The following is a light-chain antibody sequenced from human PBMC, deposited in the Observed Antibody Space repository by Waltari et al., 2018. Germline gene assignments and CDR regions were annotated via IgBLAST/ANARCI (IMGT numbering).Light chain of an antibody. V-gene: IGKV3-15*01. CDR2: GAS. CDR3: HQFKNWPQT. CDR1: QSVRST. Sequence: ETLMTHSQGNLSVSPGERAALSCRASQSVRSTIARYQQKPGQAPRLLINGASTRATGIPARFSGGGSGTEFTLTSSSLQSEDFAVYYCHQFKNWPQTFGQGTKVEIK. J-gene: IGKJ1*01.